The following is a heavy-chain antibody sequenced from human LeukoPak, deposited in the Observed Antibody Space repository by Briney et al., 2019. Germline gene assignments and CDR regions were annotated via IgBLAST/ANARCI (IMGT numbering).Heavy chain of an antibody. J-gene: IGHJ4*02. CDR1: GYTFTGHY. Sequence: ASVKVSCRASGYTFTGHYMHWVRQAPGQGLEWMGCINPDSGGTNYAQNFQDRVTMTGDTSSTTAYMELNRLTSHDTAVYYCAIFGDYEDHWGQGTLVTVSS. CDR3: AIFGDYEDH. CDR2: INPDSGGT. V-gene: IGHV1-2*02. D-gene: IGHD4-17*01.